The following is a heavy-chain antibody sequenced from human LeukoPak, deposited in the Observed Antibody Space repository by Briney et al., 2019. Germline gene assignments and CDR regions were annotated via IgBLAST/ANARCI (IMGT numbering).Heavy chain of an antibody. CDR1: GGTFSSYA. CDR2: IIPIFGTA. D-gene: IGHD3-16*02. CDR3: ARDDGPYYDYVWGSYRTTDY. Sequence: SVKVSCKASGGTFSSYAISWVRQAPGQGLEWMGGIIPIFGTADYAQKFQGRVTITADESTSTAYMELSSLRSEDTAVYYCARDDGPYYDYVWGSYRTTDYWGQGTLVTVSS. J-gene: IGHJ4*02. V-gene: IGHV1-69*13.